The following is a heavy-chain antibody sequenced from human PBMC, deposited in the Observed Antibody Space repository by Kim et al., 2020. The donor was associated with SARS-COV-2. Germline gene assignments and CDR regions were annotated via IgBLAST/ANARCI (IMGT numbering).Heavy chain of an antibody. J-gene: IGHJ5*02. Sequence: NYAQKFQGRVTMTRDTSISTAYMELSRLRSDDTAVYYCARDRDSSNWFDPWGQGTLVTVSS. CDR3: ARDRDSSNWFDP. D-gene: IGHD6-19*01. V-gene: IGHV1-2*02.